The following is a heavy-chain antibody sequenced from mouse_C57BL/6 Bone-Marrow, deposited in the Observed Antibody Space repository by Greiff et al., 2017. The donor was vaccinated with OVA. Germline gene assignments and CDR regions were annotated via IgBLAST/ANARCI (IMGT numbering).Heavy chain of an antibody. CDR2: INPSSGYT. V-gene: IGHV1-4*01. J-gene: IGHJ3*01. CDR3: ARSGGFAY. CDR1: GYTFTSYT. Sequence: VQLQESGAELVRPGASVKMSCKASGYTFTSYTMHWVKQRPGQGLEWIGYINPSSGYTKYNQKFKDKATLTADKSSSTAYMQLSSLTSEDSAVYDCARSGGFAYWGQGTLVTVSA.